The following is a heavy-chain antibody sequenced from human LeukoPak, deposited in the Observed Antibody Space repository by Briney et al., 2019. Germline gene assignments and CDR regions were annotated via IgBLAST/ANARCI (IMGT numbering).Heavy chain of an antibody. Sequence: SETLSLNCTVSGDSISNYYWSWIRQPPGKGLEWIGYIYYSESTNYNPSLKSRVTISTDTSKSQFSLNLRSVTAADTAVYYCARILSPPAFDIWGQGTMVTVSS. V-gene: IGHV4-59*12. D-gene: IGHD2-8*02. CDR3: ARILSPPAFDI. J-gene: IGHJ3*02. CDR2: IYYSEST. CDR1: GDSISNYY.